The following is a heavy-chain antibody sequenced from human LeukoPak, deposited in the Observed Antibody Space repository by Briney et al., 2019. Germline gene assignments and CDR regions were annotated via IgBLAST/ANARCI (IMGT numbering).Heavy chain of an antibody. CDR2: VYRDGNT. CDR1: GFTLRSYS. J-gene: IGHJ6*03. D-gene: IGHD6-25*01. Sequence: GSLRLSCAASGFTLRSYSMNWVRQPPGKGLEWVANVYRDGNTYHSPSLESRVTISVDTSKNLFSLKLSSLSAADTAVYYCVRLAALRGFYYYMDVWGKGTAVTVSS. CDR3: VRLAALRGFYYYMDV. V-gene: IGHV4-38-2*01.